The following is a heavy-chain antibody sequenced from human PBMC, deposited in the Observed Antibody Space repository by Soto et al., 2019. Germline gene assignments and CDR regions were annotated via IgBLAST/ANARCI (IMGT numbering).Heavy chain of an antibody. J-gene: IGHJ4*02. V-gene: IGHV4-39*01. CDR2: MYFSGFYSGST. D-gene: IGHD3-9*01. CDR1: GGSMSSSSYY. Sequence: ETLSLTCPVSGGSMSSSSYYWGWIRQPPGKGLEWIANMYFSGFYSGSTSYNPSLKSRVTISVDTSKNQFSLQVSSVTAADTAVYYCERGFDILTFGFCLDYWGQGTLVTVYS. CDR3: ERGFDILTFGFCLDY.